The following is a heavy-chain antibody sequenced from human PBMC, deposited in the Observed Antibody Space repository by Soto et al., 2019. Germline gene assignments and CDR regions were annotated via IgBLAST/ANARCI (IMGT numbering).Heavy chain of an antibody. V-gene: IGHV3-9*01. J-gene: IGHJ4*02. CDR2: MNWNSVTF. D-gene: IGHD5-12*01. Sequence: EAQLVESGGGLVQPGRSLRLYCAASGFTFDNYAMHWVRQGPGKGLEWVSGMNWNSVTFDYADSVKGRFTISRDNAKNSLYLQMDSLRPEDTAFYYCAIDPDEDFGYDLDYFDFWGRGTLVTVSS. CDR3: AIDPDEDFGYDLDYFDF. CDR1: GFTFDNYA.